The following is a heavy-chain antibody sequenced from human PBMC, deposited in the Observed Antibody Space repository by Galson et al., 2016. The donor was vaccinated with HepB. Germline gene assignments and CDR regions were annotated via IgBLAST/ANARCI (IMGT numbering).Heavy chain of an antibody. CDR1: GDSVSSNGAA. D-gene: IGHD5/OR15-5a*01. Sequence: CAISGDSVSSNGAAWNWIRQSPSRGLEWLGRTYYRSRWINNYAESVKRRITINPDTSKNQFSLQLNSVTPEDTAVYYCARVVGRGVYDGRFDYWGQGILVTVSS. V-gene: IGHV6-1*01. J-gene: IGHJ4*02. CDR3: ARVVGRGVYDGRFDY. CDR2: TYYRSRWIN.